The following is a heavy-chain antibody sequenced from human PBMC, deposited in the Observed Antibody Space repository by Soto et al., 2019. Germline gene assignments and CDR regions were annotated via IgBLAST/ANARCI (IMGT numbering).Heavy chain of an antibody. V-gene: IGHV4-59*01. J-gene: IGHJ4*02. CDR2: IYHTGTT. CDR3: ARGGNRYSTTASGVGGFDS. CDR1: GDPITSAY. Sequence: LPCPVSGDPITSAYWSWIRQTPGKGLEWIGYIYHTGTTNYNPSRKSRVTVSIDAYKNKFSLNLSALTTADTAVYFCARGGNRYSTTASGVGGFDSWGQGKLVTVAS. D-gene: IGHD2-2*01.